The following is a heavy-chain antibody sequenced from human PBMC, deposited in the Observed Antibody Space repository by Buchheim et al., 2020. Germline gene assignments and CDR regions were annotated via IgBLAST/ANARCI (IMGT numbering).Heavy chain of an antibody. CDR3: AKDMDRGIAAPLDY. CDR2: ISYDGSNK. D-gene: IGHD6-6*01. CDR1: GFTFSSYG. V-gene: IGHV3-30*18. J-gene: IGHJ4*02. Sequence: QVQLVESGGGVVQPGRSLRLSCAASGFTFSSYGMHWVRQAPGKGLEWVAVISYDGSNKYYGDSVKGRFTISRDNSKNTLYLQMNRLRGEDTAVYFCAKDMDRGIAAPLDYWGQGTL.